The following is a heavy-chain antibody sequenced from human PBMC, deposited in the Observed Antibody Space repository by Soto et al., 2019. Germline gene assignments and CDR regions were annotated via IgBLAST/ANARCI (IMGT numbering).Heavy chain of an antibody. CDR2: IIPIFGTA. D-gene: IGHD6-6*01. Sequence: QVQLVQSGAEVKKPGSSVKVSCKASGGTFSSYAISWVRQAPGQGLEWMGGIIPIFGTANYAQKFQGRVTITADESTSTAYMELSRLRSEDTAVYYCAREKSIARRDGMDVWGQGTTVTVSS. CDR1: GGTFSSYA. V-gene: IGHV1-69*01. CDR3: AREKSIARRDGMDV. J-gene: IGHJ6*02.